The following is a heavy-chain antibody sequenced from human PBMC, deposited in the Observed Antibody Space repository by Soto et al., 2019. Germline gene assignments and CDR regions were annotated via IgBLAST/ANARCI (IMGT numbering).Heavy chain of an antibody. CDR1: GFTFSPYE. V-gene: IGHV3-48*03. J-gene: IGHJ4*02. D-gene: IGHD2-8*01. Sequence: GGSLRLSCAASGFTFSPYEMNWVRQAPGKGLEWISYISSSATTIHYADSVKGRFTISRDNAKKSLYLQMNSLRAEDTAVYYCVRDAPCSNGVCHFDYWGQGTLVTV. CDR2: ISSSATTI. CDR3: VRDAPCSNGVCHFDY.